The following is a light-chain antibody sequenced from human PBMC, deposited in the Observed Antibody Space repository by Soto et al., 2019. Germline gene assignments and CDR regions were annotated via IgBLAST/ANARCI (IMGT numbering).Light chain of an antibody. J-gene: IGKJ1*01. V-gene: IGKV1-5*03. CDR2: KAS. Sequence: QVTQSPSTLSAFIGDRVTITCRASQSIRTSLAWYQQKPGKAPKLLIYKASTLKSGVPSRFSGSGSGTEFTLTISSLQPDDFATYYCQQYNSYSRTFAQGTKVDI. CDR1: QSIRTS. CDR3: QQYNSYSRT.